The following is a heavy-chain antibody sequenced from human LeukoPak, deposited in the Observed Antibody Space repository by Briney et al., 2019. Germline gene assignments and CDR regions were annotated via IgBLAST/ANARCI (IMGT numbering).Heavy chain of an antibody. J-gene: IGHJ4*02. CDR1: GFTFSSYS. Sequence: GGSLRLSCAASGFTFSSYSMNWVRQAPGKGLEWVSSISSSSSYIYYADSVKGRFTLSRDNAKNSLYLQMNSLRAEDTAVYYCARQYYDILTGYYKPGDYFDYWGQGTLVTVSS. V-gene: IGHV3-21*01. CDR2: ISSSSSYI. D-gene: IGHD3-9*01. CDR3: ARQYYDILTGYYKPGDYFDY.